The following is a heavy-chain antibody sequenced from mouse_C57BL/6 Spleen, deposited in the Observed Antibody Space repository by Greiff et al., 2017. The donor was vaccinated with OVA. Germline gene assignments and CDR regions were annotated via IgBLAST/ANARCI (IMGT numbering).Heavy chain of an antibody. CDR2: ISSGSSTI. J-gene: IGHJ3*01. V-gene: IGHV5-17*01. CDR3: ARRYDYDWAWFAY. D-gene: IGHD2-4*01. CDR1: GFTFSDYG. Sequence: DVHLVESGGGLVKPGGSLKLSCAASGFTFSDYGMHWVRQAPEKGLEWVAYISSGSSTIYYADTVKGRFTISRDNAKNTLFLQMTSLRSEDTAMYYCARRYDYDWAWFAYWGQGTLVTVSA.